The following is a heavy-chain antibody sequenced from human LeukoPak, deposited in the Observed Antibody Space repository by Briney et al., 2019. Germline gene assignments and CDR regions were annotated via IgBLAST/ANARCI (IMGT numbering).Heavy chain of an antibody. CDR1: GGSISSYY. CDR2: IYYSGST. J-gene: IGHJ4*02. Sequence: SETLSLTCTVSGGSISSYYWSWIRQPPGKGLEWIGYIYYSGSTNYNPSLKSRVTISVDTSKNQFSLKLSSVTAADTAVYYCGRATTRGYYFDYWGQGTLVTVSS. V-gene: IGHV4-59*01. CDR3: GRATTRGYYFDY. D-gene: IGHD4-17*01.